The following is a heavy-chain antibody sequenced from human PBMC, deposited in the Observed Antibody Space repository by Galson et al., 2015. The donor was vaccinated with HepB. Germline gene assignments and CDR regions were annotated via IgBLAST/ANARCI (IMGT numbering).Heavy chain of an antibody. V-gene: IGHV3-30*18. J-gene: IGHJ4*02. CDR2: ISYDGSNK. D-gene: IGHD2-2*01. CDR1: GFTFSSYG. CDR3: AKTRNSWEYQLLFDY. Sequence: SLRLSCAASGFTFSSYGMHWVRQAPGKGLEWVAVISYDGSNKYYADSVKGRFTISRDNSKNTLYLQMNSLRAEDTAVYYCAKTRNSWEYQLLFDYWGQGTLVTVSS.